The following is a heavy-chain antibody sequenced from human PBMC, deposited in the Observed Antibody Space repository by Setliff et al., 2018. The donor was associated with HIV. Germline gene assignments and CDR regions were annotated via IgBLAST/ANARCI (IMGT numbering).Heavy chain of an antibody. CDR1: GYTFTSHS. Sequence: ASVKVSCKASGYTFTSHSIHWMRQAPGQRLEWMGWVYTNNGDTKYSQKFQDRVTFTRDTSATTAYMDLSSLGFEDSAIYYCTTDKLYGIFDYWGQGTLVTVSS. J-gene: IGHJ4*02. V-gene: IGHV1-3*04. D-gene: IGHD1-26*01. CDR2: VYTNNGDT. CDR3: TTDKLYGIFDY.